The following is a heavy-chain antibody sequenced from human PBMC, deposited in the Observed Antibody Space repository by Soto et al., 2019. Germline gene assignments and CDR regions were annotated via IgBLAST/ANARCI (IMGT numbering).Heavy chain of an antibody. V-gene: IGHV3-48*03. Sequence: EVQLVESGGGLVQPGGSLRLSCTASRFSVTDSEMHWVRQTPEKGLEWVSGGDRGGGAAFYADSVKGRFTLSRDTAKNSLDLQMSGLRVEDTAVYYCARGWVDGLHFDTWGQGTLVTVSS. CDR3: ARGWVDGLHFDT. J-gene: IGHJ4*02. CDR2: GDRGGGAA. D-gene: IGHD5-12*01. CDR1: RFSVTDSE.